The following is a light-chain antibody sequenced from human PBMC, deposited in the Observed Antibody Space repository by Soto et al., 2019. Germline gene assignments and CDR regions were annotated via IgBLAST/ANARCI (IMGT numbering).Light chain of an antibody. CDR2: DVS. V-gene: IGLV2-14*01. Sequence: QSVLTQPASVSGSPGQSITISCTGTISDVGGYNYVSWYQQHPDKVPKLIIYDVSNRPSGVSNRFSGSKSGNTASLTISGLQAEDEALYYCSSYTSSSTVVFGGGTKVTVL. CDR1: ISDVGGYNY. J-gene: IGLJ3*02. CDR3: SSYTSSSTVV.